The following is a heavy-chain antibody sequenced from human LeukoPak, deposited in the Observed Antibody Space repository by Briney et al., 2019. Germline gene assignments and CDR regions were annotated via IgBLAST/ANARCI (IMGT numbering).Heavy chain of an antibody. Sequence: GGSLRLSCAASGFTFSSYWMSWVRQAPGKGLVWVSHINSDGSITSYADSVKGRFTISRDNAKNTLYLQMNSLRAEDTAVYYCARDAVDTANAVWGQGATVTVSS. CDR3: ARDAVDTANAV. D-gene: IGHD5-18*01. CDR1: GFTFSSYW. J-gene: IGHJ6*02. CDR2: INSDGSIT. V-gene: IGHV3-74*01.